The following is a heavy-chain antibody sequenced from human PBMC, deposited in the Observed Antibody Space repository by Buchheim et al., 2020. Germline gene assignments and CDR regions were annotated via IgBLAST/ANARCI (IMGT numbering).Heavy chain of an antibody. CDR3: ARDRSAPTYYDFWSGYAGYDAFDI. CDR1: GFTFSDYY. J-gene: IGHJ3*02. V-gene: IGHV3-11*01. Sequence: QVQLVESGGGLVKPGGSLRLSCAASGFTFSDYYMSWIRQAPGKGLEWVSYISSSGSTIYYADSVKGRFTISRDNAKNSLYLQMNSLRAEDTAVYYCARDRSAPTYYDFWSGYAGYDAFDIWGQGT. D-gene: IGHD3-3*01. CDR2: ISSSGSTI.